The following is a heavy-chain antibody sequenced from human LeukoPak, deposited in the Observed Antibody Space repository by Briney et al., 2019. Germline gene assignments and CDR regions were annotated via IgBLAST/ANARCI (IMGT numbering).Heavy chain of an antibody. CDR2: IRSKAYGGTT. J-gene: IGHJ6*03. CDR1: GFTVSSNY. V-gene: IGHV3-49*04. D-gene: IGHD2-2*01. CDR3: TRAVRDIVVVPAAAYYYYYMDV. Sequence: GGSLRLSCAASGFTVSSNYMSWVRQAPGKGLEWVGFIRSKAYGGTTEYAASVKGRFTISRDDSKSIAYLQMNSLKTEDTAVYYCTRAVRDIVVVPAAAYYYYYMDVWGKGTTVTVSS.